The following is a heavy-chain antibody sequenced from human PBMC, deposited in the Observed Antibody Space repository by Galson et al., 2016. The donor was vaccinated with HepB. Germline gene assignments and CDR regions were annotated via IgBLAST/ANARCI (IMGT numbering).Heavy chain of an antibody. V-gene: IGHV3-74*01. CDR3: VRDHSVVPTTAYNWFEP. Sequence: SLRLSCAASGFAFSSHWMHWVRQDLGKGLVWVSRINSDGTISNYADSVKGRFTISRDNAKNTLYLQMNSLRAEDTAVYFCVRDHSVVPTTAYNWFEPWGRGTLVTVSS. CDR2: INSDGTIS. J-gene: IGHJ5*02. D-gene: IGHD4-23*01. CDR1: GFAFSSHW.